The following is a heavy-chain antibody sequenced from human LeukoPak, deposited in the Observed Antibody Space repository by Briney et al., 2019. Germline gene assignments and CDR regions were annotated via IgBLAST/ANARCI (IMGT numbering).Heavy chain of an antibody. CDR2: INNDGVST. J-gene: IGHJ6*03. CDR1: GFTLSSYW. Sequence: GGSLRLSCATSGFTLSSYWMHWVRHVPGKGLEWLSRINNDGVSTSYADSVKGRFTISRDNSKNTLYLQMNSLRAEDTAVYYCARAAGRSTTYYYYYYMDVWGKGTTVTVSS. D-gene: IGHD1/OR15-1a*01. V-gene: IGHV3-74*01. CDR3: ARAAGRSTTYYYYYYMDV.